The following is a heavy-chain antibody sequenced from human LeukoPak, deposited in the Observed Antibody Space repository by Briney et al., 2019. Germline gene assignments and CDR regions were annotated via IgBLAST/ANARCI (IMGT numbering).Heavy chain of an antibody. CDR2: ISSSSSYI. V-gene: IGHV3-21*01. D-gene: IGHD6-13*01. J-gene: IGHJ4*02. CDR3: ARDLPGIAAAGPFDY. Sequence: GGSLRLSCAASGFTFSSYSMNWVRQAPGKGLEWVSSISSSSSYIYYADSVKGRFTISTDNAKNSLYLQMNSLRAEDTAVYYCARDLPGIAAAGPFDYWGQGTLVTVSS. CDR1: GFTFSSYS.